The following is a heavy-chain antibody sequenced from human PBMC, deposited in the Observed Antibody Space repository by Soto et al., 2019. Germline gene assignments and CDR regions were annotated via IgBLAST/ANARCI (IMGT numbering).Heavy chain of an antibody. D-gene: IGHD3-3*01. Sequence: GGSLRLSCAASGFTFSSYAMSWVRQAPGKGLEWVSAISGSGGSTYYADSVKGRFTISRDNSKNTLYLQMNSLRAEDTAVYYCASTNYYDFWSGYSYGMDAWGQGTTVTVSS. CDR1: GFTFSSYA. CDR3: ASTNYYDFWSGYSYGMDA. J-gene: IGHJ6*02. CDR2: ISGSGGST. V-gene: IGHV3-23*01.